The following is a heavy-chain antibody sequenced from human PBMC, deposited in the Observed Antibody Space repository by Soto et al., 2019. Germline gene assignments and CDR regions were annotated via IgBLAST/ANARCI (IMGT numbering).Heavy chain of an antibody. CDR3: ARWFVATEYFDY. CDR1: GGSISSSNW. J-gene: IGHJ4*02. Sequence: QVQLQESGPGLVKPSGTLSLTCAVSGGSISSSNWWSWVRQPPGKGLEWIGEIYHSGSTNYNPSLKRQVTITVDKSKNRFSLKLSSVTAADTAVYYCARWFVATEYFDYWGQGTLVTVSS. CDR2: IYHSGST. V-gene: IGHV4-4*02. D-gene: IGHD6-6*01.